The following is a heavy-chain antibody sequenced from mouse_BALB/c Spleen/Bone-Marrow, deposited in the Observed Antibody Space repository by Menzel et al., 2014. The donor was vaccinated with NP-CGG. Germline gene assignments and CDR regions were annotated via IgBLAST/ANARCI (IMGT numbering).Heavy chain of an antibody. D-gene: IGHD2-3*01. V-gene: IGHV14-3*02. CDR2: IDPANGNT. Sequence: VQLQQSGAELVKPAASVKLSCTASGFNIKDTYMHWVKQRPEQGLEWIGRIDPANGNTKYDPKFQGKATITADTSSNTAYLQLSSLTSEDTAVYYCARNGYYVYYYAMDYWGQGTSVTVSS. J-gene: IGHJ4*01. CDR3: ARNGYYVYYYAMDY. CDR1: GFNIKDTY.